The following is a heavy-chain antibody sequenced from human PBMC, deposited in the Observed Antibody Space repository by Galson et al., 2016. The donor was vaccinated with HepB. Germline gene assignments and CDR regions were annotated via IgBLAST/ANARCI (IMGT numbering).Heavy chain of an antibody. CDR3: ARSYYYGSGSNWFDP. CDR2: ISHDESNK. J-gene: IGHJ5*02. V-gene: IGHV3-30*03. Sequence: TFSSYGMHWVRQAPGKGLEWVAFISHDESNKYSADSVKGRFTISRDNPKNTLSLQMDSLGAEDTATYSCARSYYYGSGSNWFDPWGQGTLVTVSS. D-gene: IGHD3-10*01. CDR1: TFSSYG.